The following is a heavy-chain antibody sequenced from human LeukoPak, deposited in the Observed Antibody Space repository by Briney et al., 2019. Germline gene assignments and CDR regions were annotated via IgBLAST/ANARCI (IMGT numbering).Heavy chain of an antibody. J-gene: IGHJ4*02. CDR2: IYYSGST. CDR1: GGSINSYY. D-gene: IGHD1-7*01. V-gene: IGHV4-59*01. CDR3: ARVSGGWNYFFDY. Sequence: PSETLSLTCTVSGGSINSYYWSWLRQPPGKGLEWIGYIYYSGSTNYNPSLKSRVTISVDTSKNQFSLKLSSVTAADTAVYYCARVSGGWNYFFDYWGQGTLVTVSS.